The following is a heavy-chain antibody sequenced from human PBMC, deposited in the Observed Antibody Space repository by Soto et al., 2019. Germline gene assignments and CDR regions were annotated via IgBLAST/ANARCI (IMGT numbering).Heavy chain of an antibody. J-gene: IGHJ4*02. D-gene: IGHD2-15*01. CDR3: ARVYCSGGGCYGIDY. V-gene: IGHV1-46*01. CDR1: GYTFTSYY. Sequence: GASVKVSCKASGYTFTSYYMHWVRQAPGQGLEWMGIISPSGGSTTYAQKFQGRVRMTRDTSTSTVYMELSSLRSEDTAVYYCARVYCSGGGCYGIDYWGQGTLVTAPQ. CDR2: ISPSGGST.